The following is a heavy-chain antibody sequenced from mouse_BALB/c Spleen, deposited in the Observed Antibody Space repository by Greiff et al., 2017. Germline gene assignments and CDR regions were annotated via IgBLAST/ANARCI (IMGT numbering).Heavy chain of an antibody. CDR2: IYPSDSYT. Sequence: QVQLQQPGAELVRPGASVKLSCKASGYTFTSYWINWVKQRPGQGLEWIGNIYPSDSYTNYNQKFKDKATLTVDKSSSTAYMQLSSPTSEDSAVYYGTRSGDYYGSSPAWFAYWGQGTLVTVSA. CDR1: GYTFTSYW. J-gene: IGHJ3*01. CDR3: TRSGDYYGSSPAWFAY. V-gene: IGHV1-69*02. D-gene: IGHD1-1*01.